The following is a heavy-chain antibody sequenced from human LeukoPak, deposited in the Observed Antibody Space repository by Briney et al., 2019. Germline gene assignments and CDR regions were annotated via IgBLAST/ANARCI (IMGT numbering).Heavy chain of an antibody. V-gene: IGHV4-38-2*02. D-gene: IGHD5-12*01. Sequence: SETLSLTCTVSGYSLSSGYYWGWIRQPPGKGLEWIGSIYHSGSTYYNPSLKSRVTISVDTSKNQFSLKLSSVTAADTAVYYCARVRLSGYSGYDKYYFDYWGQGTLVTVSS. J-gene: IGHJ4*02. CDR1: GYSLSSGYY. CDR2: IYHSGST. CDR3: ARVRLSGYSGYDKYYFDY.